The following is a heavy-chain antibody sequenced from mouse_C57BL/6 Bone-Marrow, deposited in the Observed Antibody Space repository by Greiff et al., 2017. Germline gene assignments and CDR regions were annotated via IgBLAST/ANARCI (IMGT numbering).Heavy chain of an antibody. D-gene: IGHD3-2*02. CDR1: GFSLSTFGMG. J-gene: IGHJ3*01. Sequence: QVTLKESGPGILQPSQTLSLTCSFSGFSLSTFGMGVGWIRQPPGKGLEWLAHIWWDDDKYYNPALKSRLTISKDTSKNQVFLKIANVDTADTATYYCARSQDSSGLAWFAYWGQGTLVTVSA. CDR2: IWWDDDK. CDR3: ARSQDSSGLAWFAY. V-gene: IGHV8-8*01.